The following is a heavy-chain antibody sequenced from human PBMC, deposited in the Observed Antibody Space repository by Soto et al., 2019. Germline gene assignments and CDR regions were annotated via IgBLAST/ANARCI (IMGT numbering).Heavy chain of an antibody. Sequence: GGSLRLSCAVPGFTFNDYAMSWVRQAPGKGLEWVSTISGSLGSAYYAASVEGRFTISGDNSNNTLYLQMNSLRVEDTATYYCAKDSRLPGFGLLIHAFDIWGHGTMVTVSS. V-gene: IGHV3-23*01. CDR3: AKDSRLPGFGLLIHAFDI. CDR2: ISGSLGSA. D-gene: IGHD3-3*01. J-gene: IGHJ3*02. CDR1: GFTFNDYA.